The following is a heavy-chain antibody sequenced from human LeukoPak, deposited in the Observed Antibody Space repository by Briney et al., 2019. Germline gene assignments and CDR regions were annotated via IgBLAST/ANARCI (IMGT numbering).Heavy chain of an antibody. J-gene: IGHJ5*02. Sequence: SVKVSFTASGGTFSSYAISWVRQAPGQGLEWMGGIIPIFGTANYAQKFQGRVTITADESTSTAYMELSSLRSEDTAVYYCARQIAAAGMWWFDPWGQGTLVTVSS. D-gene: IGHD6-13*01. CDR2: IIPIFGTA. CDR3: ARQIAAAGMWWFDP. V-gene: IGHV1-69*01. CDR1: GGTFSSYA.